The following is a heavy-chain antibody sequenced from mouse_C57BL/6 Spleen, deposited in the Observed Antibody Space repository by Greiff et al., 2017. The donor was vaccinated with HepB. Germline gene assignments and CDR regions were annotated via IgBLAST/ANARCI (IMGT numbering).Heavy chain of an antibody. Sequence: VMLQHSGPELVKPGASVKISCKASGYAFSSSWMNWVKQRPGKGLEWIGRIYPGDGDTNYNGKFKGKATLTADKSSSTAYMQLSSLTSEDSAVYFCAKLGRYYFDYWGQGTTLTVSS. D-gene: IGHD4-1*01. V-gene: IGHV1-82*01. CDR2: IYPGDGDT. CDR3: AKLGRYYFDY. J-gene: IGHJ2*01. CDR1: GYAFSSSW.